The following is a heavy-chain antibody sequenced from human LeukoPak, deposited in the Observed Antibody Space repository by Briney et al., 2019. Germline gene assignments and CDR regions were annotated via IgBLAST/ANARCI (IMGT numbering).Heavy chain of an antibody. Sequence: GASVTVSCKASGYTFTDHDINWVRQATGQGLEWMGWMNPKSGKIGIPQKFQGRVTMTSNTSTNTAYMELSSLRSDDTAVYYCARDESGYDSWFDPWGQGTLVTVSS. CDR3: ARDESGYDSWFDP. J-gene: IGHJ5*02. D-gene: IGHD5-12*01. CDR1: GYTFTDHD. CDR2: MNPKSGKI. V-gene: IGHV1-8*01.